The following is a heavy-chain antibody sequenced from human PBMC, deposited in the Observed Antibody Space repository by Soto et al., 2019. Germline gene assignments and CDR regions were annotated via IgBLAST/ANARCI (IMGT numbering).Heavy chain of an antibody. J-gene: IGHJ4*02. CDR2: IYYSGST. D-gene: IGHD7-27*01. CDR1: GGSVSSGSYY. V-gene: IGHV4-61*01. CDR3: ARDRGNCGPFDY. Sequence: SETLSLTCTVSGGSVSSGSYYWSWIRQPPGKGLEWIGYIYYSGSTNYNPSLKSLVTISVDTSKNQFSLKLSSVTAADTAVYYCARDRGNCGPFDYWGQGTLVTVSS.